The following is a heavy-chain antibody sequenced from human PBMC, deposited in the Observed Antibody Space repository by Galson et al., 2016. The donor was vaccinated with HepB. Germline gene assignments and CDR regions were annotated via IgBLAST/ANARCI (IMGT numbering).Heavy chain of an antibody. V-gene: IGHV2-70*01. CDR1: GFSLRTTGMC. D-gene: IGHD3-10*01. CDR3: ARIKGMVRGVWDAFDI. CDR2: IDWDDDK. Sequence: PALVKPTQTLTLTCTFSGFSLRTTGMCVSWIRQPPGKALEWLALIDWDDDKYYSTSLKSRLTISKDTSKNQVVLTMTNVDPVDTATYYCARIKGMVRGVWDAFDIWGQGTMVTVSS. J-gene: IGHJ3*02.